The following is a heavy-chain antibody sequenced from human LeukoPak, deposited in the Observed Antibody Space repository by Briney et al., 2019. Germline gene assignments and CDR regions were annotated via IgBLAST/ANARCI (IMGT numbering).Heavy chain of an antibody. Sequence: PGRSLRLSCAASGFTFDDYAMPWVRQAPGKGLEWVSGISWNSGSIGYADSVKGRFTISRDNAKNSLYLQMNSLRAEDTALYYCAKDILYCTNGVCYTIWLQHWGQGTLVTVSS. CDR1: GFTFDDYA. CDR3: AKDILYCTNGVCYTIWLQH. CDR2: ISWNSGSI. D-gene: IGHD2-8*01. J-gene: IGHJ1*01. V-gene: IGHV3-9*01.